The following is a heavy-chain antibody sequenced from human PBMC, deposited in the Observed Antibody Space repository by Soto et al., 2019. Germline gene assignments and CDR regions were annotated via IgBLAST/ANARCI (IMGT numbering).Heavy chain of an antibody. CDR1: GYTFTSYD. CDR2: MNPNSGNT. CDR3: ARADYDILTGYYSAPDY. V-gene: IGHV1-8*01. Sequence: ASVKVSCKASGYTFTSYDINWVRQATGQGHEWIRWMNPNSGNTGYAQKFQGRVTMTRNSSISTAYMELSSLRSEDTAVYFCARADYDILTGYYSAPDYWGQGTLVTVSS. J-gene: IGHJ4*02. D-gene: IGHD3-9*01.